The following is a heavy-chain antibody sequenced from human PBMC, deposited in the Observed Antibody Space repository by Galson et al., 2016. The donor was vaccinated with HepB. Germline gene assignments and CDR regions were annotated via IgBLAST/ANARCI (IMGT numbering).Heavy chain of an antibody. D-gene: IGHD6-13*01. CDR3: ARGLAAAGTGWFDP. J-gene: IGHJ5*02. CDR1: GFTFSSYG. Sequence: SLRLSCAASGFTFSSYGMHWVRQAPGKGLEWVAVIWYDGSNKYYADSVKGRFTISRDNSKNTLFLQMNSLRAEDTAVYYCARGLAAAGTGWFDPWGQGTLVTVSS. CDR2: IWYDGSNK. V-gene: IGHV3-33*01.